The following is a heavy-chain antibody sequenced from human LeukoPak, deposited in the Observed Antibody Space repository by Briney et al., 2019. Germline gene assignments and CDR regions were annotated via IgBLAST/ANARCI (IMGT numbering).Heavy chain of an antibody. D-gene: IGHD1-1*01. V-gene: IGHV3-30-3*01. J-gene: IGHJ4*02. CDR2: ISYDGSNK. CDR3: AREIWNDVGYDY. Sequence: GGSLRLSCAASEFTFSSYTINWVRQAPGKGLEWVAVISYDGSNKYYADSVKGRFTISRDNSKNTLYLQMNSLRAEDTAVYYCAREIWNDVGYDYWGQGTLVTVSS. CDR1: EFTFSSYT.